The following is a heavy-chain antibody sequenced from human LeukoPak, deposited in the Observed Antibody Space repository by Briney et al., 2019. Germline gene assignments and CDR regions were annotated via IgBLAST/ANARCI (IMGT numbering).Heavy chain of an antibody. CDR1: RFTFNSYW. Sequence: GGSLRLSCAASRFTFNSYWMSWVRQAPGKGLKWVSTITTGDGNRYYADSVKGRFTVSRDDSKNTLYLQMNSLRAEDTAVYYCAKDGGLWVSAHWGDSWGRGTLVTVSS. J-gene: IGHJ4*02. CDR3: AKDGGLWVSAHWGDS. V-gene: IGHV3-23*01. CDR2: ITTGDGNR. D-gene: IGHD7-27*01.